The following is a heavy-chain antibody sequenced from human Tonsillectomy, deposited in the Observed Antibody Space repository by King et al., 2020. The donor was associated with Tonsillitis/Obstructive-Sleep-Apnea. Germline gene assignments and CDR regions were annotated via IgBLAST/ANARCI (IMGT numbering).Heavy chain of an antibody. CDR1: GYSFSSYW. CDR3: ARRDGGSRCSKDYYYMDV. Sequence: VQLVQSGAEVKKAGESLKISCKGSGYSFSSYWIGWVRQMPGKGLEWMGIIYPGDSDTRYSPSFQGQVTISADKYFSTAYLQWSSLKASDNAMYYCARRDGGSRCSKDYYYMDVWGQGTTVTVSS. J-gene: IGHJ6*03. CDR2: IYPGDSDT. V-gene: IGHV5-51*01. D-gene: IGHD6-13*01.